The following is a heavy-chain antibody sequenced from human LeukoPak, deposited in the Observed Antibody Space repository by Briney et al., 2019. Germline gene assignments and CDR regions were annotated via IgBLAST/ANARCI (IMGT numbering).Heavy chain of an antibody. CDR3: ARDRPMVRGVIYHYYYGMDV. V-gene: IGHV1-46*01. CDR2: INPIGGST. J-gene: IGHJ6*02. Sequence: RASVKVSCKASGYTFTSYYMHWVRQAPGQGLEWMGIINPIGGSTSYAQKFQGRVTMTRDTSTSTVYMELSSLRSEDTAVYYCARDRPMVRGVIYHYYYGMDVWGQGTTVTVSS. D-gene: IGHD3-10*01. CDR1: GYTFTSYY.